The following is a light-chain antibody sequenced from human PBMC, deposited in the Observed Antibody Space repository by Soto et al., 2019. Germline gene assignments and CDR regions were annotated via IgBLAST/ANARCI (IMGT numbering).Light chain of an antibody. J-gene: IGKJ4*01. CDR3: QQYVSSPLT. CDR1: QTVDSNF. Sequence: DIVLTQSPGTLSLSPGERATLSCRASQTVDSNFLAWYQQKPGQAPRLLIYAASTRATGIPDRFSGSGSGTDFTLTIGRLDPEDFAVYYCQQYVSSPLTFGGGTKVDIK. CDR2: AAS. V-gene: IGKV3-20*01.